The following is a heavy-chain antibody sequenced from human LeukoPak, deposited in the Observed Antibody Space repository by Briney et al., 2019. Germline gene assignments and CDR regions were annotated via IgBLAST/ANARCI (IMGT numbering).Heavy chain of an antibody. CDR1: GFTFSNYW. D-gene: IGHD3-16*01. Sequence: GGSLRLSCAASGFTFSNYWMNWVRQAPGEGLEWVANMNEDGSERDYVDSVKGRFTISRDNARKSLYLQMSSLRAEDTAVYYCATYTHWVAGDVWGQGTTVTVSS. V-gene: IGHV3-7*01. J-gene: IGHJ6*02. CDR3: ATYTHWVAGDV. CDR2: MNEDGSER.